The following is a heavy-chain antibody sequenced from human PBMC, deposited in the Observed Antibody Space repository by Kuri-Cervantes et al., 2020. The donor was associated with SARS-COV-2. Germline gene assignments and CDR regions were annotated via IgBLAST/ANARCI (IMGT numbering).Heavy chain of an antibody. CDR1: GYTLTELS. CDR2: FDPEDGET. CDR3: ATDRPRGTVTTWNYYYGMDV. V-gene: IGHV1-24*01. J-gene: IGHJ6*02. D-gene: IGHD4-17*01. Sequence: ASVKVSCKVSGYTLTELSMHWVRQAPGKGLEWMGGFDPEDGETIYAQKFQGRVTMTEDTSTDTAYMELSSLRSGDTAVYYCATDRPRGTVTTWNYYYGMDVWGQGTTVTVSS.